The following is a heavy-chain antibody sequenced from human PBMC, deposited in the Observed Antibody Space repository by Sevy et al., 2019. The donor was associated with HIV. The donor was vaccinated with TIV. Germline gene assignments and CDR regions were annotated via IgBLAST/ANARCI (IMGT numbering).Heavy chain of an antibody. CDR1: GFPFDTFA. J-gene: IGHJ4*02. D-gene: IGHD1-1*01. CDR3: GSWVNAHVDS. Sequence: GESLKISCTAVGFPFDTFALNWVRQAPGKGLEWDSTIGRGAENIHYADSVKGRFTISRDNSRNTVYLQLNNLRAEDMAMYYCGSWVNAHVDSWGQGTPVTVSS. CDR2: IGRGAENI. V-gene: IGHV3-23*01.